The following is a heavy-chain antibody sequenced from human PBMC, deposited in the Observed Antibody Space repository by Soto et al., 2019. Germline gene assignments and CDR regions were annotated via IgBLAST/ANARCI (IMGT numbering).Heavy chain of an antibody. CDR2: IIPVSGTT. CDR1: GGAISSYA. Sequence: QVQLVQSGAEVKKPGSSVKVPCKAIGGAISSYAISWVRQAPGQGLEWMGGIIPVSGTTTYAQKFQARVTITADESTTSAYMELSSLRSEDTAVYYCARGPAVDVGPTYFDHWGQGTPVTVSP. V-gene: IGHV1-69*01. D-gene: IGHD1-26*01. CDR3: ARGPAVDVGPTYFDH. J-gene: IGHJ4*02.